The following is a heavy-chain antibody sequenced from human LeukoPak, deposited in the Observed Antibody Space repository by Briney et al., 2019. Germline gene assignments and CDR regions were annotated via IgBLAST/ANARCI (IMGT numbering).Heavy chain of an antibody. V-gene: IGHV3-30*18. Sequence: GGSLRLSCAASGFTFSSYGVHWVRQAPGKGLEWVAVISYDGSNKYYADSVKGRFTISRDNSKNTLYLQMNSLRAEDTAVYYCTKVSGYSYGFDYWGQGALVTVSS. CDR2: ISYDGSNK. CDR1: GFTFSSYG. D-gene: IGHD5-18*01. CDR3: TKVSGYSYGFDY. J-gene: IGHJ4*02.